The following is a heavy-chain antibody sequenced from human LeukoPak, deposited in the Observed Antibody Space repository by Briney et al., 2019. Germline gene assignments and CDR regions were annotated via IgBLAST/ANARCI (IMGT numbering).Heavy chain of an antibody. D-gene: IGHD3-22*01. CDR1: GFTFSTHM. CDR2: IYGDGSST. Sequence: GGSLRLSCAASGFTFSTHMMHWVRQAPGKGPVRVSRIYGDGSSTTYADSVRGRFTISRDNAKNTLFLQMNSLRAEDTAVYYCVMGVITPFDNWGQGTLVTVSS. CDR3: VMGVITPFDN. V-gene: IGHV3-74*01. J-gene: IGHJ4*02.